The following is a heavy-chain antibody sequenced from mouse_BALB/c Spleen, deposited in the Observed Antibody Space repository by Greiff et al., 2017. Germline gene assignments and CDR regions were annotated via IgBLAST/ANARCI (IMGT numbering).Heavy chain of an antibody. D-gene: IGHD1-1*02. CDR1: GYSFTSYY. J-gene: IGHJ2*01. CDR2: IDPFNGGT. CDR3: ARGRGGNYFDY. V-gene: IGHV1S135*01. Sequence: EVQLQQSGPELMKPGASVKISCKASGYSFTSYYMHWVKQSHGKSLEWIGYIDPFNGGTSYNQKFKGKATLTVDKSSSTAYMHLSSLTSEDSAVYYCARGRGGNYFDYWGQGTTLTVSS.